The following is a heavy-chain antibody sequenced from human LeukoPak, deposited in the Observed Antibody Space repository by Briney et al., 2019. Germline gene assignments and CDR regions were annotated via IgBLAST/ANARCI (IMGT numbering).Heavy chain of an antibody. CDR1: GFTFSSYA. D-gene: IGHD3-22*01. CDR2: ISGSGSST. V-gene: IGHV3-23*01. CDR3: AKGYYYDSSVKYYFDY. J-gene: IGHJ4*02. Sequence: PGGSLRLSCAAPGFTFSSYAMSWVRQAPGKGLEWVSAISGSGSSTYYADSVKGRFTISRDNSKNTLYLQMNSLRAEDTAVYYCAKGYYYDSSVKYYFDYWGQGTLVTVSS.